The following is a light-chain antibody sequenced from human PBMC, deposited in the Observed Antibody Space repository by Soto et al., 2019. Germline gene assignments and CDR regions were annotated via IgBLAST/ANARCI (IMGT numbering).Light chain of an antibody. J-gene: IGLJ2*01. CDR2: GKT. Sequence: QSVLTQPPSVSGAPGQRVTISCTGSSSNIGAGYAVQWYQQLPGTAPKLLIYGKTNRPSGVPGRFSGSVSGTSASLAITGLQAEDEADYFCQAYDNSLSAVVFGGGPKVTVL. CDR3: QAYDNSLSAVV. V-gene: IGLV1-40*01. CDR1: SSNIGAGYA.